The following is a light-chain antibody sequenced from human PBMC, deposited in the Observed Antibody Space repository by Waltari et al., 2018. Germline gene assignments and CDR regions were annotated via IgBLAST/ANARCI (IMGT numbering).Light chain of an antibody. CDR3: QQYNSYST. Sequence: DIQMTQSPSTLSASVGDRVTITCRASQSVSVWLAWYQQKPGKAPKLLIDKASNLESGVPSRFSGSGSGTEFTLTISSLQPDEFATYDCQQYNSYSTFGQGTKVEIK. CDR2: KAS. J-gene: IGKJ1*01. V-gene: IGKV1-5*03. CDR1: QSVSVW.